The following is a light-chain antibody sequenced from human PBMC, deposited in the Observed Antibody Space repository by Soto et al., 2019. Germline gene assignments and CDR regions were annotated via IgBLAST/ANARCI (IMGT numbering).Light chain of an antibody. CDR1: QTISSW. J-gene: IGKJ4*01. V-gene: IGKV1-5*03. CDR3: QQYGSSPLT. CDR2: KAS. Sequence: DIQMTQSPSTLSGSVGDRVTITCRASQTISSWLAWYQQKPGKAPKLLIYKASTLKSGVPSRFSGSGSGTEFTLTISSLQPDDFATYYCQQYGSSPLTFGGGTKVDI.